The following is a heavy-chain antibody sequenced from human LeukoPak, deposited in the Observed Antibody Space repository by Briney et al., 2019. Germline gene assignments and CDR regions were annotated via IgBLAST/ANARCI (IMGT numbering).Heavy chain of an antibody. Sequence: GGSLRLSCAASGFTVSSNYMSWVRQAPGRGLEWVSVIYSGGSTYYADSVKGRFTISRDNSKNTLYLQMNSLRAEDTAVYYCARELDDERSFDYWGQGTLVTVSS. CDR2: IYSGGST. J-gene: IGHJ4*02. CDR1: GFTVSSNY. CDR3: ARELDDERSFDY. V-gene: IGHV3-66*01. D-gene: IGHD6-6*01.